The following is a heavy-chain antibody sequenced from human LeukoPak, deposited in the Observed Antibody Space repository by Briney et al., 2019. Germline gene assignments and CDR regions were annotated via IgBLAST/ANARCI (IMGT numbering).Heavy chain of an antibody. D-gene: IGHD3-22*01. V-gene: IGHV4-59*01. CDR1: GGSISSYY. CDR3: ARNLYYFESSGYYPFDY. Sequence: SETLSLTCTVSGGSISSYYWSWIRQPPGKGLEWIGYIHYSGSTNHNFSLKSRVTMSVDTSKNQFSLKLSSVTAADTAVYYCARNLYYFESSGYYPFDYWGQGSLVTVSS. CDR2: IHYSGST. J-gene: IGHJ4*02.